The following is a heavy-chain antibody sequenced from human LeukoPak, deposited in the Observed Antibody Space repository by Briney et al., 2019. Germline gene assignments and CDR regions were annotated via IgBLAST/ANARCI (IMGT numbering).Heavy chain of an antibody. CDR2: VYTGGST. J-gene: IGHJ4*02. CDR3: AKDWFY. CDR1: GFTLTDSD. Sequence: GGSLRLSCAASGFTLTDSDMTWVRQAPGKGLEWVSVVYTGGSTFHADSVKGRFTISRDNSKNTLYLQMNSLRAEDTAVYYCAKDWFYWGQGTLVTVSS. V-gene: IGHV3-53*01. D-gene: IGHD3-10*01.